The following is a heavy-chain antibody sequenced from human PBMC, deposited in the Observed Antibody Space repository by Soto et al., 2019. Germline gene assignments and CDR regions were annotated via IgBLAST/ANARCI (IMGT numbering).Heavy chain of an antibody. Sequence: VQLLESGGGLVQPGGSLRLSCAASGFTFSSYAMSWVRQAPGKGLEWVSAISGSGGSTYYADSVKGRFTISRDNSKNTLYLQMNSLRAEDTAVYYCAVAGTGYYYYYMDVWGKGTTVTVSS. CDR1: GFTFSSYA. CDR3: AVAGTGYYYYYMDV. V-gene: IGHV3-23*01. D-gene: IGHD6-19*01. CDR2: ISGSGGST. J-gene: IGHJ6*03.